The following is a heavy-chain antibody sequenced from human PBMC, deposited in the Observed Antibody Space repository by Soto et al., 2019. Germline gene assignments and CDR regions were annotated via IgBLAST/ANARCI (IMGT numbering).Heavy chain of an antibody. Sequence: GASVKVSCKAATFTFTSSAVQWVRQARGQRLEWIGWINAGKGNTKYSQKFQDRVTITRDTSASVAYMELSSLASEDTAVYYCARSEVIPEGCDYWGQGTLVTVSS. J-gene: IGHJ4*02. CDR1: TFTFTSSA. D-gene: IGHD3-16*02. CDR3: ARSEVIPEGCDY. CDR2: INAGKGNT. V-gene: IGHV1-3*01.